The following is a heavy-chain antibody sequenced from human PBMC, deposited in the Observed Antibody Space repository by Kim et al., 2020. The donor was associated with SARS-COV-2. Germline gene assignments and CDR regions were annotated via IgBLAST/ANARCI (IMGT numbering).Heavy chain of an antibody. CDR1: GFTFGDYA. V-gene: IGHV3-49*04. J-gene: IGHJ6*02. CDR2: IRSKAYGGTT. Sequence: GGSLRLSCTASGFTFGDYAMSWVRQAPGKGLEWVGFIRSKAYGGTTEYAASVKGRFTISRDDSKSITDLQMNSLKTEDTAVYYCTREGDVQLWSPANYYYYYGMDVGGQGTTATVSS. D-gene: IGHD5-18*01. CDR3: TREGDVQLWSPANYYYYYGMDV.